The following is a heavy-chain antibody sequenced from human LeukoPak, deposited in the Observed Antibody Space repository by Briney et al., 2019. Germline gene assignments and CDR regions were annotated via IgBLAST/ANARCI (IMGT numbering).Heavy chain of an antibody. Sequence: PGGSLRLSCAASGFTFAIYAMHWVRQAPGKGLEWVAVISYDGNNKYYADSVKGRFTISRDNSKNTLYLQMNSLRAQDPAVYYCARDLVGGWDDSSGYYYGYFDYWGQGTLVTVSS. V-gene: IGHV3-30-3*01. CDR1: GFTFAIYA. D-gene: IGHD3-22*01. CDR3: ARDLVGGWDDSSGYYYGYFDY. CDR2: ISYDGNNK. J-gene: IGHJ4*02.